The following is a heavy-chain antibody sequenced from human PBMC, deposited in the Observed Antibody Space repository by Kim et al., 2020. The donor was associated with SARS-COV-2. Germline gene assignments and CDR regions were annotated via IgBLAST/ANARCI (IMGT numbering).Heavy chain of an antibody. CDR3: EASDY. CDR2: ISDSGVRT. V-gene: IGHV3-23*01. CDR1: GFTFSRYA. Sequence: GGSLRLSCAASGFTFSRYAMSWAGQAPGKGLEWVSTISDSGVRTHYADSVKGRFTISRDNSKSTLFLQMNSLRAEDTAVYYCEASDYWGQGSLVTVSS. J-gene: IGHJ4*02.